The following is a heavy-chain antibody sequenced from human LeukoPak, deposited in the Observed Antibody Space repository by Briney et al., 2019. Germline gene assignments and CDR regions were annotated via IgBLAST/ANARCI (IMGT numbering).Heavy chain of an antibody. J-gene: IGHJ4*02. Sequence: SETLSLTCTVSGGSISSYYWSWIRQPPGKGLDWIGYIYYSGSTNYNPSLKSRVTISVDTSKNQFSLKLTSVTAADTAVYYCARGGGGTFYRVPHYTDYWGQGTLVTVSS. CDR2: IYYSGST. CDR1: GGSISSYY. V-gene: IGHV4-59*08. CDR3: ARGGGGTFYRVPHYTDY. D-gene: IGHD1-26*01.